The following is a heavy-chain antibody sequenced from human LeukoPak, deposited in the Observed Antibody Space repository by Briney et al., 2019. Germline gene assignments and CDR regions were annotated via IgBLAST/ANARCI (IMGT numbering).Heavy chain of an antibody. CDR1: GYTFTTYG. CDR3: ARTCSASSTNCYTDF. Sequence: ASVKVSCKASGYTFTTYGISWVRQARGQGLEWMGWINGYNGNTNYEQKFQGRVTMTTDTSTSTAYMELRTLRSDDTAVYYCARTCSASSTNCYTDFWGQGTLVTVSS. D-gene: IGHD2-2*02. J-gene: IGHJ4*02. CDR2: INGYNGNT. V-gene: IGHV1-18*01.